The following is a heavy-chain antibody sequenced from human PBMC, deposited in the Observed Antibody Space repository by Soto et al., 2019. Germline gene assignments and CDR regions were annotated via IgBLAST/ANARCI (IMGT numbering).Heavy chain of an antibody. V-gene: IGHV3-23*01. J-gene: IGHJ4*02. D-gene: IGHD3-10*01. CDR3: AKDYYGSGSYSY. Sequence: PGGSLRLSCAASGFTFSSYAMSWVRQAPGKGLEWVSAISGSGGSTYYADSAKGRFTISRDNSKNTLYLQMNSLRAEDTAVYYCAKDYYGSGSYSYWGQGTLVTVSS. CDR1: GFTFSSYA. CDR2: ISGSGGST.